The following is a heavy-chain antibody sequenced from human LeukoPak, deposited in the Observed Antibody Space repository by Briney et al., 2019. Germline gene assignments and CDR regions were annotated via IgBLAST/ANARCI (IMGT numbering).Heavy chain of an antibody. CDR3: ARDWSSSNCYLDP. V-gene: IGHV4-4*07. Sequence: SETLSLTCTDSGGSLSSYYWSWLRQPAGKGLEWIGRIHTSGRTKYNPSLKSRVSMSVDTSKNQFSLKLTSLTAADTAVYYCARDWSSSNCYLDPWGQGTLVTVSS. J-gene: IGHJ5*02. CDR2: IHTSGRT. D-gene: IGHD2-2*01. CDR1: GGSLSSYY.